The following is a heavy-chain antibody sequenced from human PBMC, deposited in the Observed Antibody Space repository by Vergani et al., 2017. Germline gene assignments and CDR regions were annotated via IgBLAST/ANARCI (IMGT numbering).Heavy chain of an antibody. CDR2: IYSGGSST. V-gene: IGHV3-23*03. D-gene: IGHD2-2*01. CDR3: AKGSSSSSEGPFDY. Sequence: EVQLLESGGGLVQPGGSLRLSCAASGFTFSSYAMSWVRQAPGKGLEWVSVIYSGGSSTYYADSVKGRFTISRENSKNTLYLQMNSLRAEDTAVYYCAKGSSSSSEGPFDYWGQGTLVTVSS. CDR1: GFTFSSYA. J-gene: IGHJ4*02.